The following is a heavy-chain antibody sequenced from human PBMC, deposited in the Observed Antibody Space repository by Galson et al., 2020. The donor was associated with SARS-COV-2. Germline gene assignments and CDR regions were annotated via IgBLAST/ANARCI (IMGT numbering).Heavy chain of an antibody. CDR2: INPSGGST. CDR1: GYTFTSYY. V-gene: IGHV1-46*01. CDR3: AREGPIVVVPAAPFDY. J-gene: IGHJ4*02. Sequence: ASVKVSCKASGYTFTSYYMHWVRQAPGQGLEWMGIINPSGGSTSYAQKFQGRVTMTRDTSTSTVYMELSSLRSEDTAVYYCAREGPIVVVPAAPFDYWGQGPWSPSPQ. D-gene: IGHD2-2*01.